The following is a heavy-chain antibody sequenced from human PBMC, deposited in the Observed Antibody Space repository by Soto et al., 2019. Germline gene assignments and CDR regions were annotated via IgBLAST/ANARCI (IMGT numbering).Heavy chain of an antibody. Sequence: GGSLRLSCAASGFIFSSYALSWVRQAPGKGLEWVSAISGGGGSTYYADSVKGRFTISRDNSKNTLYLQMNSLRAEDTAVYYCAKDLIFGSGSYYTINSYQGMDVWGQGTTVTVSS. D-gene: IGHD3-10*01. CDR2: ISGGGGST. V-gene: IGHV3-23*01. CDR3: AKDLIFGSGSYYTINSYQGMDV. J-gene: IGHJ6*01. CDR1: GFIFSSYA.